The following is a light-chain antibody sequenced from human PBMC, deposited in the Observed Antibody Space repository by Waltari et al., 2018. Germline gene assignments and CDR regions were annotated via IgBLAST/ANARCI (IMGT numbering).Light chain of an antibody. CDR2: DVN. CDR1: SSDVGGYNY. CDR3: SSYTSSSTQV. V-gene: IGLV2-14*03. J-gene: IGLJ3*02. Sequence: QSALTQPASVSGSPGQSITISCTGTSSDVGGYNYVSWYQQYPGKAPQLMIYDVNNRPSGVSNRFSGSKSGNTASLTISWLQAEDEADYYCSSYTSSSTQVFGGGTKLTVL.